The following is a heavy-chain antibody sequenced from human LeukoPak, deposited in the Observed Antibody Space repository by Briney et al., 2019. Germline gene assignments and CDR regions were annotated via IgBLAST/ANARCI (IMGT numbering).Heavy chain of an antibody. CDR2: INDSGST. J-gene: IGHJ3*02. V-gene: IGHV4-34*01. CDR3: ATEDYCSGRACNPI. CDR1: GESFSGYY. Sequence: SETLSLTCAVYGESFSGYYWSWIRQPLGKGLEWIGEINDSGSTNYNPSLRSRVTISVDTSRNQFSLELSSVTAADTGVYYCATEDYCSGRACNPIWGQGTLVTVSS. D-gene: IGHD2-15*01.